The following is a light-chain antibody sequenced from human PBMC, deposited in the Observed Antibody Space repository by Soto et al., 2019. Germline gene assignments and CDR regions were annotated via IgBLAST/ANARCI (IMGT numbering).Light chain of an antibody. CDR1: QGIRND. CDR3: LQDYNYLTWT. CDR2: AAS. V-gene: IGKV1-6*01. J-gene: IGKJ1*01. Sequence: IQMTQSPCSLSASVGDRVTITCRASQGIRNDLGWYQQKPGKAPKLLIYAASSLQSGVPSRFSGSGSGTDFTLTISSLQPEDFATYYCLQDYNYLTWTFGQGTKVDIK.